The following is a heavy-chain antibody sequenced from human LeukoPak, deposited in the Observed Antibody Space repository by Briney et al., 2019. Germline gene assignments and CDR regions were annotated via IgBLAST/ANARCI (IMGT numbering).Heavy chain of an antibody. V-gene: IGHV3-21*01. CDR2: ISSSSYI. CDR3: ARGGPKWELRPADY. CDR1: GFTFSSYS. Sequence: GGSLRLSCAASGFTFSSYSMNWVRQAPGKGLEWVSSISSSSYIYYADSVKGRFTISRDNAKNSLYLQMNSLRAEDTAVYYCARGGPKWELRPADYWGQGTLVTVSS. D-gene: IGHD1-26*01. J-gene: IGHJ4*02.